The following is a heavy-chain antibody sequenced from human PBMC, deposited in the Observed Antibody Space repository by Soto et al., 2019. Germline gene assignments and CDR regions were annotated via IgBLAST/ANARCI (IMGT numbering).Heavy chain of an antibody. Sequence: RRLSCAASGFTFSSYSMNWVRQAPGKGLEWVSYISSSSSTIYYADSVKGRFTISRDNAKNSLYLQMNSLRDEDTAVYYCARKYYYGSGSYYLDYYYYGMDVWGQGTTVTVSS. CDR2: ISSSSSTI. V-gene: IGHV3-48*02. J-gene: IGHJ6*02. D-gene: IGHD3-10*01. CDR1: GFTFSSYS. CDR3: ARKYYYGSGSYYLDYYYYGMDV.